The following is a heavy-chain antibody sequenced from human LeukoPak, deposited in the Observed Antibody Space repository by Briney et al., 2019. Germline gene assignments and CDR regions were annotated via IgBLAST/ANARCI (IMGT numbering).Heavy chain of an antibody. D-gene: IGHD6-19*01. J-gene: IGHJ4*02. CDR1: GFIFTTFS. Sequence: PGGSLRLSCAASGFIFTTFSMNWVRQAPGRGLEWLSYISSDSNTIYYADSVKGRFTISRDNAQNSLYLQMNTLTDEDTAVYYCARKYSSGSLGVDYWGQGTLVTVSS. V-gene: IGHV3-48*02. CDR2: ISSDSNTI. CDR3: ARKYSSGSLGVDY.